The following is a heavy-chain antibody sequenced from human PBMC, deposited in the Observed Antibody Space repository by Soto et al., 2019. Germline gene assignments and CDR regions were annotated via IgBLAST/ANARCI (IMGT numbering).Heavy chain of an antibody. CDR2: ISYDGSNK. Sequence: LRLSCAASGFTFSSYGMHWVRQAPVKGLEWVAVISYDGSNKYYADSVKGRFTISRDNSKNTLYLQMNSLRAEDTAVYYCAKGRNSGEFYYYYGMDVWGQGTTVTVSS. D-gene: IGHD3-10*01. CDR3: AKGRNSGEFYYYYGMDV. J-gene: IGHJ6*02. CDR1: GFTFSSYG. V-gene: IGHV3-30*18.